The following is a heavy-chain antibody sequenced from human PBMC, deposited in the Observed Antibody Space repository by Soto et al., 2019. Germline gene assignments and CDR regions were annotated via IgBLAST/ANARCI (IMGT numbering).Heavy chain of an antibody. V-gene: IGHV3-15*07. CDR1: GFTFSNAW. J-gene: IGHJ4*02. D-gene: IGHD2-2*01. CDR2: IKTNSDGGTA. CDR3: ATVYCATTSCYAPFDY. Sequence: GGSLRLSCAASGFTFSNAWMNWVRQAPGKGLEWIGRIKTNSDGGTADYASPVKGRFTITRDDSKSMLYLDLNSLKTEDTGVYFCATVYCATTSCYAPFDYWGKGTLVTVSS.